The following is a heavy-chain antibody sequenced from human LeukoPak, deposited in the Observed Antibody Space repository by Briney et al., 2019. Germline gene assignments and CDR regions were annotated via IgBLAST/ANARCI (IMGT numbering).Heavy chain of an antibody. Sequence: ASVKVSCKASGYTFTGYYMHWVRQAPGQGLEWMGWINPNSGGTNYAQKFQGRVTMTRDTSISTAYMELSRLRSDDTAVYYCARASDYWGGRNWFDPWGQGTLVTVSS. J-gene: IGHJ5*02. CDR1: GYTFTGYY. V-gene: IGHV1-2*02. D-gene: IGHD3-16*01. CDR2: INPNSGGT. CDR3: ARASDYWGGRNWFDP.